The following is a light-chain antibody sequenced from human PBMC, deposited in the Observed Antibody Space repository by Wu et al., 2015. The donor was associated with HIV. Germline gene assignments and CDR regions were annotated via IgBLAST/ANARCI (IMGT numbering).Light chain of an antibody. CDR1: QTVTNSY. J-gene: IGKJ2*01. V-gene: IGKV3-20*01. CDR2: GAT. Sequence: EVVLTQSPGTLSLSPGERATLSCKSSQTVTNSYLAWYQHKPGQAPRLLIYGATSRATGIPARFGGSGSVTEFTLTISRLEPEDFAVYYCQQYGSSPYTFGQGTKLEIK. CDR3: QQYGSSPYT.